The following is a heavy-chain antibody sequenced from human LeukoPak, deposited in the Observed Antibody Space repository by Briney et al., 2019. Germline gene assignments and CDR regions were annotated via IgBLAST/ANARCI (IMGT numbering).Heavy chain of an antibody. D-gene: IGHD3-22*01. CDR1: GFTFSSYG. V-gene: IGHV3-30*18. CDR2: ISYDGSNK. CDR3: AKMGSTVVITTPFDY. J-gene: IGHJ4*02. Sequence: GGSLRLSCAASGFTFSSYGMHWVRQAPGQGLEWVAVISYDGSNKYYADSVKGRFTISRDNSKNTLYLQMNSLRAEDTAVYYCAKMGSTVVITTPFDYWGQGTLVTVSS.